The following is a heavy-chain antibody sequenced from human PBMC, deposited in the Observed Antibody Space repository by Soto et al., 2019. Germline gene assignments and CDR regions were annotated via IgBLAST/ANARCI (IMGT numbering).Heavy chain of an antibody. V-gene: IGHV1-18*01. D-gene: IGHD3-16*02. CDR1: GYTFTSYG. J-gene: IGHJ2*01. Sequence: QVQLVQSGAEVKKPGASVKVSFKASGYTFTSYGISWVRQAPGQGLEWMGWISAYNGNTNYAQKLQGRVTMTTDPSTSTAHMELRRLRSDDTAVYYCARTDYDYIWGRYRSGHFDLWGRGTLVTVSS. CDR2: ISAYNGNT. CDR3: ARTDYDYIWGRYRSGHFDL.